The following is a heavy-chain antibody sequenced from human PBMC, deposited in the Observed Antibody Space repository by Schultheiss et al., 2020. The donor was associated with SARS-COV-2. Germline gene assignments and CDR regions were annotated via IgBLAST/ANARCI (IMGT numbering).Heavy chain of an antibody. J-gene: IGHJ2*01. Sequence: SETLSLTCTVSGGSISSSSYYWGWIRQPPGKGLEWIGSIYYSGSTNYNPSLKSRVTMSVDTSKNQFSLKLSSVTAADTAVYYCARLTQWLVLWYFDLWGRGTLVTVSS. CDR3: ARLTQWLVLWYFDL. V-gene: IGHV4-39*07. D-gene: IGHD6-19*01. CDR1: GGSISSSSYY. CDR2: IYYSGST.